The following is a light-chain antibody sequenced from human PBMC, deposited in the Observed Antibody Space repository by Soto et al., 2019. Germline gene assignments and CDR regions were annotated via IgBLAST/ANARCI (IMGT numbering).Light chain of an antibody. V-gene: IGKV1-5*01. Sequence: DIQMTQSPSTLSASVGDRVTITRRASQSISDWLAWLQLKPGKAPKVLIYDASSLESGVPSRLSGSGSGTEFTLTISSMQPDDFATYYCQQYNNYSTFGQGTKVDIK. J-gene: IGKJ1*01. CDR1: QSISDW. CDR3: QQYNNYST. CDR2: DAS.